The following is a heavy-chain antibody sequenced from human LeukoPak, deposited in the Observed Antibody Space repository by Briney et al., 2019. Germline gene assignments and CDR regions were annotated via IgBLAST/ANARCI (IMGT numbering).Heavy chain of an antibody. J-gene: IGHJ2*01. CDR3: ARLNYYDSSGYLDWYFDL. CDR2: IYYSGST. D-gene: IGHD3-22*01. Sequence: SETLSLTCTVSGGSISSYYWSWIRQPPGKGLEWIGYIYYSGSTNYNPSLKSRVTISVDTSKNQFSLKLSSVTAADTAVYYCARLNYYDSSGYLDWYFDLWGHGTLVTVSS. CDR1: GGSISSYY. V-gene: IGHV4-59*08.